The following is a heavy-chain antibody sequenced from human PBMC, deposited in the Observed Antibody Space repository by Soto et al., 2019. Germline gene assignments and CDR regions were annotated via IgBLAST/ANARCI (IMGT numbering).Heavy chain of an antibody. J-gene: IGHJ3*02. Sequence: PGGSLRLSCAASGFTFSSYAMSWVRQAPGKGLEWVSAISVSGGSTYYADSVKGRFTISRDNSMNTLYLQMNSLRAEDTAVYYCAKFDSSGRLLFDAFDIWGQGTMVTVSS. CDR3: AKFDSSGRLLFDAFDI. CDR1: GFTFSSYA. CDR2: ISVSGGST. V-gene: IGHV3-23*01. D-gene: IGHD6-19*01.